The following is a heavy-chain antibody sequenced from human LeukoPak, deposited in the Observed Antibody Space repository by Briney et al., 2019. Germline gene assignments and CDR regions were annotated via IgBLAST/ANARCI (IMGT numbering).Heavy chain of an antibody. J-gene: IGHJ4*02. D-gene: IGHD3-10*01. CDR1: GGSISSINSGTYY. CDR3: AAGGDEFAY. CDR2: IYAGGSI. Sequence: SETLSLTCSVSGGSISSINSGTYYWSWIRQPAGKGLEWIGRIYAGGSINYNPSLNGRVTISIDRSKNQFSLKLSSVTAADTALYYCAAGGDEFAYWGQGTLVTVSS. V-gene: IGHV4-61*02.